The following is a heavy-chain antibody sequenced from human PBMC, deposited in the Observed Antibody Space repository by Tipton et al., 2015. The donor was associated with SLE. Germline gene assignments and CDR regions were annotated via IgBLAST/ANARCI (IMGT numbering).Heavy chain of an antibody. CDR1: GGSISSCY. CDR2: IYYSGST. D-gene: IGHD6-13*01. Sequence: LRLSCTVSGGSISSCYWSWIRQPPGKGLEWIGYIYYSGSTNYSPSLKSRVTISVDTSKNQFSLKLSSVTAADTAVYYCARSQQLSYMDVWGKGTTVTVSS. CDR3: ARSQQLSYMDV. V-gene: IGHV4-59*01. J-gene: IGHJ6*03.